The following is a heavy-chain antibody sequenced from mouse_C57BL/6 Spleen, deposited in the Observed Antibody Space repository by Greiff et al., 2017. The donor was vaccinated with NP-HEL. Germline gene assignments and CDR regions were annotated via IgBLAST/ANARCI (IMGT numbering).Heavy chain of an antibody. CDR3: GRGDRYGSAWFAY. D-gene: IGHD1-1*01. Sequence: QVQLQQPGAELVKPGASVKMSCKASGYTFTSYWITWVKQRPGQGLEWIGDIYPGSGSTNYNEKFKSKATLTVDTSSSTAYMQLSSLTSEDSAVDYGGRGDRYGSAWFAYWGQGTLVTVSA. CDR1: GYTFTSYW. V-gene: IGHV1-55*01. J-gene: IGHJ3*01. CDR2: IYPGSGST.